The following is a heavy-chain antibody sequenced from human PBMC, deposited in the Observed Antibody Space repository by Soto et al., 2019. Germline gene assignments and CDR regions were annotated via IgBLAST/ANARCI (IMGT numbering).Heavy chain of an antibody. CDR3: ARTSAARIFGVVVNNGMDV. J-gene: IGHJ6*02. V-gene: IGHV3-15*07. D-gene: IGHD3-3*01. Sequence: GGSLRLSCAASGFTFSNAWMNWVRQAPGKGLEWVGRIKSKTDGGTTDYAAPVKGRFTISRDDSKNTLYLQMNSLKTEDTAVYYCARTSAARIFGVVVNNGMDVWGQGTTVTVSS. CDR2: IKSKTDGGTT. CDR1: GFTFSNAW.